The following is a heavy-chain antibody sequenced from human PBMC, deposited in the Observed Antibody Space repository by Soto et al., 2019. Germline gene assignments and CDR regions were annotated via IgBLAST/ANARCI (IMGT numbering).Heavy chain of an antibody. CDR1: GYTFTSYG. CDR3: ARGRYGDY. Sequence: QVHLVQSGAEVRKPGASVKVSCKGSGYTFTSYGIAWVRQAPGQGLEWMGWISAHNDNTNYAQKVQGRVTVTRDTSTSTAYMERRTLRSDDTAVYYGARGRYGDYWGQGALVTVSS. CDR2: ISAHNDNT. D-gene: IGHD1-1*01. V-gene: IGHV1-18*01. J-gene: IGHJ4*02.